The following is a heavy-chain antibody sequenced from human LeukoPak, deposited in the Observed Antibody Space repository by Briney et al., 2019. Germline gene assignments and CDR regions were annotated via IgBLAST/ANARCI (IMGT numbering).Heavy chain of an antibody. CDR2: INTNTGNP. CDR1: GYTFTSYY. D-gene: IGHD2-8*01. J-gene: IGHJ4*02. CDR3: ARDIRGYCTNGVCLGSYY. Sequence: ASVKVSCKASGYTFTSYYMHWVRQAPGQGLEWMGWINTNTGNPTYAQGFTGRFVFSLDTSVSTAYLQISSLKAEDTAVYYCARDIRGYCTNGVCLGSYYWGQGTLVTVSS. V-gene: IGHV7-4-1*02.